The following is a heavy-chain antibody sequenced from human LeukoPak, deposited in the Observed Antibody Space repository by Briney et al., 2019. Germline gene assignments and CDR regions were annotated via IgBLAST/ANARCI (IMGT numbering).Heavy chain of an antibody. V-gene: IGHV3-64*01. CDR3: AREAVGSHYDY. CDR2: ISSNGGNT. CDR1: GFTFSSYG. Sequence: SGGSLRLSCAASGFTFSSYGMHWVRQAPGKGLEYVSAISSNGGNTYYANSVKGRFTISRDNSKNTLYLQMGSLRAEDMALYYCAREAVGSHYDYWGQGTLVTVSS. D-gene: IGHD6-13*01. J-gene: IGHJ4*02.